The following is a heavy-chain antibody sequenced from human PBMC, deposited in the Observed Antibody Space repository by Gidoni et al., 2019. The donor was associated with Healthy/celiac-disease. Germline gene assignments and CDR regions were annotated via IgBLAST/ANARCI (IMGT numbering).Heavy chain of an antibody. J-gene: IGHJ4*02. CDR1: GFPFSSHA. Sequence: EVQLLESGGGLVQPGGSLSLSCPASGFPFSSHAMGWVRQAPGKGLEWVSAISGSGGSTYYADSGKGRFTISRDNSKNTLYLQMNSLRAEDTAVYYCANGPSDGWIAAAGPNFDYWGQGTLVTVSS. CDR2: ISGSGGST. CDR3: ANGPSDGWIAAAGPNFDY. D-gene: IGHD6-13*01. V-gene: IGHV3-23*01.